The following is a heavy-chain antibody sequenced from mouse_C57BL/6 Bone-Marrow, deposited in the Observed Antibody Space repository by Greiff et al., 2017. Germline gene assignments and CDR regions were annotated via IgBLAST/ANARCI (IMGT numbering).Heavy chain of an antibody. CDR3: AREGVITDWYFDV. J-gene: IGHJ1*01. D-gene: IGHD1-1*01. Sequence: VQVVESGAELMKPGASVKLSCKATGYTFTGYWIEWVKQRPGHGLEWIGEILPGSGSTNYNEKFKGKATFTADTSSNTAYMQLSGLTTENSVIYYCAREGVITDWYFDVCGAGTTVTVSS. CDR2: ILPGSGST. CDR1: GYTFTGYW. V-gene: IGHV1-9*01.